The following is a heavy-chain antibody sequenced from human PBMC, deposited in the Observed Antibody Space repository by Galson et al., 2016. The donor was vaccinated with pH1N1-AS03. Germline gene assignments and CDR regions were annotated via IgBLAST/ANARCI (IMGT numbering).Heavy chain of an antibody. CDR1: DGSIRSYF. J-gene: IGHJ3*02. CDR3: ARYYFEFLMEVGLVPGTETGAFDI. CDR2: ILHGGST. V-gene: IGHV4-59*08. Sequence: SETLSLTCSVSDGSIRSYFWSWIRQAPGKRLEWIGNILHGGSTKYNPTLKSRVTMSTDTFKNQISLRLNSVIAADTAVYYCARYYFEFLMEVGLVPGTETGAFDIWGRGAAVTVSS. D-gene: IGHD3/OR15-3a*01.